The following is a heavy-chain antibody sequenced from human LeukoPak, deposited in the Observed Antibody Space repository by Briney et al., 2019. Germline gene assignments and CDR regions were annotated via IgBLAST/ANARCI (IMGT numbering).Heavy chain of an antibody. CDR1: GFTFSSYG. CDR3: ARDGGGYCSGGSCYFPAPFDY. CDR2: IWYDGSNK. V-gene: IGHV3-33*01. J-gene: IGHJ4*02. D-gene: IGHD2-15*01. Sequence: PGRSLRLSCAASGFTFSSYGMHWVRQAPGKGLEWVAVIWYDGSNKYYADSVKGRFTISRDNSKNTLYLQMNSLRAEDTAVYYCARDGGGYCSGGSCYFPAPFDYWGQGTLVIVSS.